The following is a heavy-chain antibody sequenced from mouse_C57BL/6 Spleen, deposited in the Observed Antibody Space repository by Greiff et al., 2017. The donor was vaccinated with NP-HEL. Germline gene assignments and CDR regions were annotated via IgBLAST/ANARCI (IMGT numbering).Heavy chain of an antibody. CDR1: GYTFTDYN. CDR2: INPNNGGT. CDR3: ALYDYDEGFAY. Sequence: VQLQQPGPELVKPGASVKIPCKASGYTFTDYNMDWVKQSHGKSLEWIGDINPNNGGTIYNQKFKGKATLTVDKSSSTAYMELRSLTSEDTAVYYCALYDYDEGFAYWGQGTLVTVSA. D-gene: IGHD2-4*01. J-gene: IGHJ3*01. V-gene: IGHV1-18*01.